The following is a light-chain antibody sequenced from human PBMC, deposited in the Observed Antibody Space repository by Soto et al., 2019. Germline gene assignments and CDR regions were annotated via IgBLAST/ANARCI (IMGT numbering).Light chain of an antibody. J-gene: IGKJ5*01. CDR2: ASS. CDR3: QQGYTSAIT. V-gene: IGKV1-39*01. CDR1: QSIMTW. Sequence: DIRMTQSPSMLSASVGDRVTITCRASQSIMTWLAWYQQKPGKAPKFLIYASSSLQSGVPSRFSGSGSGTDFTLTINSLQPEDFATYYCQQGYTSAITFGQGTRLEI.